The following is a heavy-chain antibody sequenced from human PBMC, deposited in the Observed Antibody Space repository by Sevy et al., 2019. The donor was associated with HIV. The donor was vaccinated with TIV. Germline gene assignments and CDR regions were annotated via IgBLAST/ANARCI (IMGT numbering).Heavy chain of an antibody. V-gene: IGHV3-74*01. CDR3: ARGVRGYSEKKINWFDP. CDR1: GFTFSSYW. J-gene: IGHJ5*02. CDR2: INSDGSST. D-gene: IGHD3-10*01. Sequence: GGCLRLSCAASGFTFSSYWMHWVRQAPGKGLVWVSRINSDGSSTSYADSVKGRFTISRDNAKNTLYLQMNSLRAEDTALYYCARGVRGYSEKKINWFDPWGQGTLVTVSS.